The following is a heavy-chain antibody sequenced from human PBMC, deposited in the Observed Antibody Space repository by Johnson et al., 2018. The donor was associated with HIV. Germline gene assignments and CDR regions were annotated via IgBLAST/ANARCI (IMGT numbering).Heavy chain of an antibody. CDR3: ARYGYRPEAAFDI. J-gene: IGHJ3*02. V-gene: IGHV3-74*02. CDR1: GFTFSAYW. D-gene: IGHD5-24*01. Sequence: MQLVESGGALVQPGGSLRLSCAASGFTFSAYWMHWVRQAPGQGLVWVSRIIRDATTAIYADSVKGRFPISRDNAKNTLYLQMDSLRAEDTAVYYCARYGYRPEAAFDIWGQGTMVTVSS. CDR2: IIRDATTA.